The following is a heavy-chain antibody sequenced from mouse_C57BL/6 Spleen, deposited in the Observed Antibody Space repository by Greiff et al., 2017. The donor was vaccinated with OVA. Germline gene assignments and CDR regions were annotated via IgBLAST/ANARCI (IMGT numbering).Heavy chain of an antibody. CDR1: GYSFTDYN. J-gene: IGHJ3*01. CDR3: ARGAYYSNYGFAY. Sequence: EVQLQESGPELVKPGASVKISCKASGYSFTDYNMNWVKQSTGKSLEWIGVINPNYGTTSYNQKFKGKATLTVDQSSSTAYMKLNSLTSEDSAVYYCARGAYYSNYGFAYWGQGTLVTVSA. V-gene: IGHV1-39*01. D-gene: IGHD2-5*01. CDR2: INPNYGTT.